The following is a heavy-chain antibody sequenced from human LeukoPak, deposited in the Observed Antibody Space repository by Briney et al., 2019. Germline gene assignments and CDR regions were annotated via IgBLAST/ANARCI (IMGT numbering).Heavy chain of an antibody. CDR3: ASGSGSYRTPYYYMDV. CDR1: EFSFSSYW. CDR2: IYSGGST. D-gene: IGHD3-10*01. Sequence: GGSLRLSCAASEFSFSSYWMHWVRQAPGKGLEWVSVIYSGGSTYYADSVKGRFTISRDNSKNTLYLQMNSLRAEDTAVYYCASGSGSYRTPYYYMDVWGTGTTVTVSS. V-gene: IGHV3-53*01. J-gene: IGHJ6*03.